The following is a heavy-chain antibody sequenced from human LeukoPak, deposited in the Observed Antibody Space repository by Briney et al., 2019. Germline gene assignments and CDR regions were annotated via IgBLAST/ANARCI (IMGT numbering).Heavy chain of an antibody. V-gene: IGHV3-7*01. CDR2: IKQDGSEK. CDR1: GFTFSSYW. CDR3: ARHRDGYNANDY. D-gene: IGHD5-24*01. Sequence: PGGSLRLSCAASGFTFSSYWMSWVRQAPGKGLEWVANIKQDGSEKYYVDSVKGRFTISRDDAKNSLYLQMNSLRVEDTAVYYCARHRDGYNANDYWGQGTLVTVSS. J-gene: IGHJ4*02.